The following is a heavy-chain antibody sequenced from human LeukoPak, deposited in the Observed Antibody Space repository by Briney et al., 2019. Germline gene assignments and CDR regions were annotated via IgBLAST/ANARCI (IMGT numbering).Heavy chain of an antibody. J-gene: IGHJ4*02. CDR2: ISGDSSDI. V-gene: IGHV3-21*01. CDR3: ARRGYSDSSGYDY. CDR1: GFTFSSYG. Sequence: GGSLRLSCAASGFTFSSYGMYWVRQAPGKGLEWVSSISGDSSDIYYADSVMGRSTISRDNAKNSVYLQINSLRAEDTAIYYCARRGYSDSSGYDYWGQGTLVTVSS. D-gene: IGHD3-22*01.